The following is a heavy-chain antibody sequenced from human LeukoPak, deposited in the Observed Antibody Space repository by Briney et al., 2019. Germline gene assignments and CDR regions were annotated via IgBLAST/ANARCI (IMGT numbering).Heavy chain of an antibody. D-gene: IGHD3-10*01. CDR3: ASPSMVRGVDYYYYGMDV. CDR1: GGTFSSYA. CDR2: IIPIFGTA. J-gene: IGHJ6*04. V-gene: IGHV1-69*13. Sequence: SVKVSCKASGGTFSSYAISWVRQAPGQGLEWMGGIIPIFGTANYAQKFQGRVTITADESTSTAYMELSSLRSEDTAVYYCASPSMVRGVDYYYYGMDVWGKGTTVAVSS.